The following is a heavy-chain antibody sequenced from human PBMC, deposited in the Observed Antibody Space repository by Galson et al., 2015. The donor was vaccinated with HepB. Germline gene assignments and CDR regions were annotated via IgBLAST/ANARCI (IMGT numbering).Heavy chain of an antibody. CDR1: GYTFTSYA. V-gene: IGHV7-4-1*02. J-gene: IGHJ6*03. D-gene: IGHD2-2*01. CDR3: AREGYCSSTSCYAYSHYYYYYMDV. CDR2: INTNTGNP. Sequence: SVKVSCKASGYTFTSYAMNWVRQAPGQGLEWMGWINTNTGNPTYAQGFTGRFVFSLDTSVSTAYLQISSLKAEDTAVYYCAREGYCSSTSCYAYSHYYYYYMDVWGKGTTVTVSS.